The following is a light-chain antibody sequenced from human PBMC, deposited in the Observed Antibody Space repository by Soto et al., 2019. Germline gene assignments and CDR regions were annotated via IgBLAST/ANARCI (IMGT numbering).Light chain of an antibody. V-gene: IGLV2-14*01. CDR3: SSSITNNIVV. Sequence: QSALTQPASVSGSPGQSITISRTGTSSDVGDYNYVSWYQQHPGKAPKLIVYEVSHRISGVSDRFYGSKSGHTASLTISGLQDDDEADYYCSSSITNNIVVFGGGTKLTV. CDR2: EVS. J-gene: IGLJ2*01. CDR1: SSDVGDYNY.